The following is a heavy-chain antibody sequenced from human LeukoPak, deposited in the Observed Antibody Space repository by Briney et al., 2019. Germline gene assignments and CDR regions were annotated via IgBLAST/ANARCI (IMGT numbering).Heavy chain of an antibody. V-gene: IGHV5-51*01. CDR1: GYIYTSYW. CDR3: ATTPDFWSGDEYFQH. CDR2: IYPGDSDT. D-gene: IGHD3-3*01. Sequence: GESLKISCNSSGYIYTSYWIGWVRQMPGKGLEWMGIIYPGDSDTRYSPSFQGQVTISADKSISTAYLQWSSLKASDTAKYYCATTPDFWSGDEYFQHWGQGTLVTVSS. J-gene: IGHJ1*01.